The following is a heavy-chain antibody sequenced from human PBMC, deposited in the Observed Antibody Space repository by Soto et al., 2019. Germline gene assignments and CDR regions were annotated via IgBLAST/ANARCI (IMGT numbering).Heavy chain of an antibody. CDR2: MNPNSGNT. V-gene: IGHV1-8*01. CDR3: ARGHRNWGVDY. D-gene: IGHD7-27*01. Sequence: QVQLVQSGAEVKKPGASVKVSCKAAVYTFTSYDINWVRQATGQGFEWMGWMNPNSGNTGYSQKFQGRVTMTRDTSIRTAFMELSSLRSEDTAVYYCARGHRNWGVDYWGQGTLVTVSS. J-gene: IGHJ4*02. CDR1: VYTFTSYD.